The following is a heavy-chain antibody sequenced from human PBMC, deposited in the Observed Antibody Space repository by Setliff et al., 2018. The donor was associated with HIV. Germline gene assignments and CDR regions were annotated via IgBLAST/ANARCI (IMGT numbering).Heavy chain of an antibody. CDR3: AADLLNEYAFDI. Sequence: GASVKVSCKASGYTFTSYGMSWVRQAPGQGLEWMGGIIPIFGTANYAQKFQGRVTITTDESTSTAYMELSSLRSEDTAVYYCAADLLNEYAFDIWGQGTMVTVSS. J-gene: IGHJ3*02. D-gene: IGHD2-21*01. V-gene: IGHV1-69*05. CDR1: GYTFTSYG. CDR2: IIPIFGTA.